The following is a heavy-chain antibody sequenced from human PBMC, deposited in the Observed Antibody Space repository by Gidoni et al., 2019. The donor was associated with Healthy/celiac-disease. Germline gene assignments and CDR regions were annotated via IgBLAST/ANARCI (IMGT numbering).Heavy chain of an antibody. CDR1: GFPFSSYG. V-gene: IGHV3-33*01. CDR2: IWYDGSNK. D-gene: IGHD2-2*01. J-gene: IGHJ6*02. CDR3: ARDLLPNNYYYYGMDV. Sequence: QVQLVESGGGVVQPGRSLRLSCAASGFPFSSYGMHWVRQAPGKGLEWVAVIWYDGSNKYYADSVKGRFTISRDNSKNTLYLQMNSLRAEDTAVYYCARDLLPNNYYYYGMDVWGQGTTVTVSS.